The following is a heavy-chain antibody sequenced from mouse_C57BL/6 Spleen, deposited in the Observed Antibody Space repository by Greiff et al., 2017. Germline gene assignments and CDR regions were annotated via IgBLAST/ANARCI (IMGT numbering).Heavy chain of an antibody. CDR2: FYPGSGSI. D-gene: IGHD1-1*01. J-gene: IGHJ3*01. CDR3: ARHEDPYYYGSQAGFAY. Sequence: QVQLQQSGAELVKPGASVKLSCKASGYTFTEYTIHWVKQRSGQGLEWIGWFYPGSGSIKYNEKFKDKATLTADKSSSTVYMELSRLTSEDSAVYFCARHEDPYYYGSQAGFAYWGQGTLVTVSA. V-gene: IGHV1-62-2*01. CDR1: GYTFTEYT.